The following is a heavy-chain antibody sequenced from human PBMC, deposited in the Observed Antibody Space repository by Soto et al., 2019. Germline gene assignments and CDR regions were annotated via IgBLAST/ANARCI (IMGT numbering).Heavy chain of an antibody. CDR1: GFTFSSHA. Sequence: EVQLLESGGGLVQPGGSLRLSCEASGFTFSSHAMSWVRQAPGKGLEWVSAISGSDAGTFDADSVRGRFTISRDNSKNTLYLHKTGVRVEDTAIYYCTKDPCTRSSCYFAFWGQGSLVTVSS. V-gene: IGHV3-23*01. D-gene: IGHD6-13*01. J-gene: IGHJ4*02. CDR2: ISGSDAGT. CDR3: TKDPCTRSSCYFAF.